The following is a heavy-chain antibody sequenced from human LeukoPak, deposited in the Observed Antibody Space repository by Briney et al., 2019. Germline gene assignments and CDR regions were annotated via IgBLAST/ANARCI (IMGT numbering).Heavy chain of an antibody. CDR3: ARDALGLSY. CDR1: GFTFSNYR. J-gene: IGHJ4*02. CDR2: ISSDGSST. D-gene: IGHD6-13*01. Sequence: GGSLRLSCAASGFTFSNYRLHWVRKAPGKGLVWVSRISSDGSSTSYADSVKGRFSISRDNAKNTLYLQMNSLRAEDTAVYYCARDALGLSYWGQGTLVTVSS. V-gene: IGHV3-74*01.